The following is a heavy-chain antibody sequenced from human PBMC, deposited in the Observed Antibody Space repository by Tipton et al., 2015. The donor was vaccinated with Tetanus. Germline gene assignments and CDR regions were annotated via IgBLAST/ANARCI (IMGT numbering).Heavy chain of an antibody. Sequence: TLSLTCTVSGGSISSGGYYWSWIRQHPGKGLEWIGDIFYSGSTYYNPSLKSRVTMSVDTSKNQFSLKLNSGTAADTAVYYCARDQARGARGWNYFDYWGQGTLVSVSS. V-gene: IGHV4-31*03. CDR2: IFYSGST. CDR3: ARDQARGARGWNYFDY. CDR1: GGSISSGGYY. J-gene: IGHJ4*02. D-gene: IGHD1-26*01.